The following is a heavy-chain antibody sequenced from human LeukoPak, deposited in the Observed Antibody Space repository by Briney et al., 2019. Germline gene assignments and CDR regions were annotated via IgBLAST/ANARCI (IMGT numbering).Heavy chain of an antibody. J-gene: IGHJ5*02. CDR2: IYSGGST. CDR3: ARNWFDP. V-gene: IGHV3-53*05. CDR1: GFTVSSDY. Sequence: GGSLGLSCAASGFTVSSDYLSWFRRPPGKGLEWVSVIYSGGSTYYADSVKGRFTISRDKSKNTVYLQMNSLRFEDTAMYYCARNWFDPWGQGTLVTVSS.